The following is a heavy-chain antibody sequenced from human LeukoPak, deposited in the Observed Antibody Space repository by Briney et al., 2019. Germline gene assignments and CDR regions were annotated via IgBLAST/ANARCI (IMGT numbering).Heavy chain of an antibody. CDR3: ARDGFYYYDSSGYDY. V-gene: IGHV3-11*01. CDR1: GFTFSDYY. CDR2: ISSSGSTI. D-gene: IGHD3-22*01. Sequence: PGGSLRLSCAASGFTFSDYYMSWIRQAPEKGLEWVSYISSSGSTIYYADSVKGRFTISRDNAKNSLYLQMNSLRAEDTAVYYCARDGFYYYDSSGYDYWGQGTLVTVSS. J-gene: IGHJ4*02.